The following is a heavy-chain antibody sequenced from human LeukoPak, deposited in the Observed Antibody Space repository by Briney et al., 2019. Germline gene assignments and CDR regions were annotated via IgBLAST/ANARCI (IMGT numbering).Heavy chain of an antibody. J-gene: IGHJ4*02. CDR1: GGSISSGGYY. CDR3: ARESTLVVPAAIDYFDY. Sequence: SETLSLTCTVSGGSISSGGYYWSWIRQHPGTGLEWIGYIYYSGSTYYNPSLKSRVTISVDTSKNQFSLKLSSVTAADTAVYYCARESTLVVPAAIDYFDYWGQGTLVTVSS. CDR2: IYYSGST. D-gene: IGHD2-2*02. V-gene: IGHV4-31*03.